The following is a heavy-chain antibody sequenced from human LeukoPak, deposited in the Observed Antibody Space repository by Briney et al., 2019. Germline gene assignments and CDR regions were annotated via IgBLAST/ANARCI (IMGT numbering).Heavy chain of an antibody. V-gene: IGHV1-2*02. D-gene: IGHD6-19*01. CDR2: INLLSAGA. Sequence: GASVKVSFKGSGYTFTCYYMHWVRQPPGQGLDGMGWINLLSAGAKSTQKLRGRVTMTRETSIRTAYMELSRLRSDDTAVYYCAREEYRSGWYGYYFDYWGKGTLFTVS. J-gene: IGHJ4*02. CDR1: GYTFTCYY. CDR3: AREEYRSGWYGYYFDY.